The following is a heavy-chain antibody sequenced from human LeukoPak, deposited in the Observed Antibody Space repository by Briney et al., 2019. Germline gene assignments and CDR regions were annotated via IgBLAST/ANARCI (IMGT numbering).Heavy chain of an antibody. V-gene: IGHV3-43D*04. CDR1: GFTFDDYA. J-gene: IGHJ4*02. CDR3: AKGTRRITMVRGVIGYFDY. Sequence: GGSLRLSCAASGFTFDDYAMHWVRQAPGKGLEWVSLISWDGGSTYYADSVKGRFTISRDNSKNSLYLQMNSLRAEDTAVYYCAKGTRRITMVRGVIGYFDYWGQGTLVTVSS. D-gene: IGHD3-10*01. CDR2: ISWDGGST.